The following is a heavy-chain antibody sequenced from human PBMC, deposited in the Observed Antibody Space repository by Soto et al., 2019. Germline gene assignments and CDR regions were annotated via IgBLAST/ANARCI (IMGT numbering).Heavy chain of an antibody. J-gene: IGHJ5*02. V-gene: IGHV4-30-2*01. Sequence: SETLSLTCAVSGGSISSGGYSWSWIRQPPGKGLEWIGYIYHSGSTYYNPSLKSRVTISVDRSKNQFSLKLSSVTAADTAVYYCARLDAHCTNCVCFPNGFDPWGQGTLVTVSS. CDR1: GGSISSGGYS. CDR3: ARLDAHCTNCVCFPNGFDP. CDR2: IYHSGST. D-gene: IGHD2-8*01.